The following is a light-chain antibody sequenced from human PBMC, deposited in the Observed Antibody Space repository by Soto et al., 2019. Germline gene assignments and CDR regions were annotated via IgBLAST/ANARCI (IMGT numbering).Light chain of an antibody. CDR3: QQYNNWPLT. CDR1: QSVSSN. J-gene: IGKJ5*01. V-gene: IGKV3-15*01. Sequence: EIVMTQSPVTLSVSPGERASLSWRASQSVSSNLAWYQQKPGQAPRLLIYGASSRATGIPVRFSGSGSGTEFTLTISSLQSEDFAVYYCQQYNNWPLTFGQGTRLEI. CDR2: GAS.